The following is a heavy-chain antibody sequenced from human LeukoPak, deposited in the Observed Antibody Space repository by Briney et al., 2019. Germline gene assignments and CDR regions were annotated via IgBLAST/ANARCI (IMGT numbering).Heavy chain of an antibody. CDR3: AKVRPYYYDTRGYFDY. CDR1: GFTFSSYA. CDR2: ISGSGGST. D-gene: IGHD3-22*01. V-gene: IGHV3-23*01. Sequence: GGSLRLSCAASGFTFSSYAMSWVRQAPGKGLEWVSAISGSGGSTYYADSVKGRFTISRDNSKNTLYLQMNSLRAEDTAVYYCAKVRPYYYDTRGYFDYWGQGTLVTVSS. J-gene: IGHJ4*02.